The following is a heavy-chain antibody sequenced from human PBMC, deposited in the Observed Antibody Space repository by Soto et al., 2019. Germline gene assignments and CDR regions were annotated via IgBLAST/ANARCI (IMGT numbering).Heavy chain of an antibody. CDR1: GYTFTSYA. J-gene: IGHJ6*02. V-gene: IGHV1-3*01. CDR2: INAGNGNT. Sequence: QVQLVQSGAEVKKPGASVKVSCKASGYTFTSYAMHWVRQAPGQRLEWMGWINAGNGNTKYSQKFQGRVTITRDTSASIAYMELSSLRSEDTAVYYCARSGTYYDFWSGVNYFMDVWGQGTTVTVSS. CDR3: ARSGTYYDFWSGVNYFMDV. D-gene: IGHD3-3*01.